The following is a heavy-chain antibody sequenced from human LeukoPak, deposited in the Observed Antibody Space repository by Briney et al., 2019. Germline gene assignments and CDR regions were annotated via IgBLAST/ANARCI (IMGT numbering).Heavy chain of an antibody. J-gene: IGHJ4*02. V-gene: IGHV1-8*01. CDR2: MNPNSGNT. CDR3: ARLYDFWSGQPRVYYFDY. D-gene: IGHD3-3*01. CDR1: GYTFTSYD. Sequence: ASVKVSCKASGYTFTSYDINWVRQATGRGLEWMGWMNPNSGNTGYAQKFQGRVTMTRNTSISTAYMELSSLRSEDTAVYYCARLYDFWSGQPRVYYFDYWGQGTLVTVSS.